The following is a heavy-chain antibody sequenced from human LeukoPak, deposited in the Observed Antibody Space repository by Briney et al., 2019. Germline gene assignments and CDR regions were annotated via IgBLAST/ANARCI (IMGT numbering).Heavy chain of an antibody. D-gene: IGHD6-19*01. J-gene: IGHJ4*02. Sequence: GASVKVSCKASGYTFTGYYMHWVRQAPGQGLEWMGWINPNSGGTNYAQKFQGRVTMTRDTSISTAYMELSRLRSDDTAVYYCARGRIISGWYVNYFDYWGQGTLVTVSS. CDR3: ARGRIISGWYVNYFDY. V-gene: IGHV1-2*02. CDR1: GYTFTGYY. CDR2: INPNSGGT.